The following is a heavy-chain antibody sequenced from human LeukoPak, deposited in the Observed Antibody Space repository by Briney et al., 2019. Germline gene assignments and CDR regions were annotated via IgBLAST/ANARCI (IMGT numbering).Heavy chain of an antibody. CDR1: GCTVTSYD. D-gene: IGHD3-3*01. Sequence: GASVKVSCKASGCTVTSYDINWERQATGQGLEWMGWMNPNSGNTGYAQKFQGRVTITRNTSISTAYMELSSLRSEDTAVYYCARSYYDFWSGSYYYMDVWGKGTTVTVSS. V-gene: IGHV1-8*03. CDR3: ARSYYDFWSGSYYYMDV. CDR2: MNPNSGNT. J-gene: IGHJ6*03.